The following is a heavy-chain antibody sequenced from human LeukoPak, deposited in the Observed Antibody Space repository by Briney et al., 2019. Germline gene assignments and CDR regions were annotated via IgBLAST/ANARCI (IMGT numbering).Heavy chain of an antibody. Sequence: ASVKVSCKASGGTFSSYAISWVRPAPGQGLEWMGGIIPIFGTANYAQKFQGRVTITADESTSTAYMGLSSLRSEDTAVYYCAREAITGTTNAIYYFDYWGQRTLVTVSS. V-gene: IGHV1-69*01. J-gene: IGHJ4*02. CDR3: AREAITGTTNAIYYFDY. D-gene: IGHD1-14*01. CDR1: GGTFSSYA. CDR2: IIPIFGTA.